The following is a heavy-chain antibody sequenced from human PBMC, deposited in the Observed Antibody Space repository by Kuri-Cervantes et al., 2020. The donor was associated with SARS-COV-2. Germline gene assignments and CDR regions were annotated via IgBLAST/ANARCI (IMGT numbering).Heavy chain of an antibody. CDR2: INPSGGST. CDR3: ARDEDIVVVPAAVNYYYGMDV. J-gene: IGHJ6*02. CDR1: GYTFTSYY. V-gene: IGHV1-46*01. Sequence: ASVKVSCKASGYTFTSYYMHWVRQAPGQGLEWMGIINPSGGSTSYAQKFQGRVTMTRDTSTSTVYMELSSLRSEDTAVYYCARDEDIVVVPAAVNYYYGMDVWGQGTTVTVSS. D-gene: IGHD2-2*01.